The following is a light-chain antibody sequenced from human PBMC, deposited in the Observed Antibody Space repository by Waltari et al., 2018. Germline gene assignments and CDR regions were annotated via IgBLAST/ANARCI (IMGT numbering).Light chain of an antibody. V-gene: IGKV2-30*02. CDR2: RVS. J-gene: IGKJ2*01. CDR3: MQGTHWPYT. CDR1: QSLVHSDGNTH. Sequence: DVVMTQSPLSLPVTPGQAASISCNSSQSLVHSDGNTHSNWFQQRSGQSPRRLIYRVSTRDSGVPDRVSGSGSGTDCTLKISRVEAEDVGVYYCMQGTHWPYTFGQGTKLDIK.